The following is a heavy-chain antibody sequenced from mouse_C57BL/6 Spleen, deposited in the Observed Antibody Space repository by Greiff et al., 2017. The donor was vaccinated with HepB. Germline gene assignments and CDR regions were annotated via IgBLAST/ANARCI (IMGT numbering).Heavy chain of an antibody. D-gene: IGHD2-1*01. Sequence: DVKLVESGPGLVKPSQSLSLTCSVTGYSITSGYYWNWIRQFPGNKLEWMGYISYDGSNNYNPSLKNRISITRDTSKNQFFLKLNSVTTEDTATYYCARILYGIDWYFDVWGTGTTVTVSS. J-gene: IGHJ1*03. V-gene: IGHV3-6*01. CDR2: ISYDGSN. CDR1: GYSITSGYY. CDR3: ARILYGIDWYFDV.